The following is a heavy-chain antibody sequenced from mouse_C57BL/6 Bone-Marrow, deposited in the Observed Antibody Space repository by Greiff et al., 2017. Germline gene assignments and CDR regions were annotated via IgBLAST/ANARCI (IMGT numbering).Heavy chain of an antibody. D-gene: IGHD1-1*01. Sequence: EVKLQESGGGLVQPGESLELSCESNEYDFPSHDMSWVRKTPEKRLELVAAINSDGGRTYSPDTMAKRFILARYNTKKTLYLQMSSLRSEDTALYYCARRGDYGEFAYWGQGTLVTVSA. J-gene: IGHJ3*01. CDR1: EYDFPSHD. CDR3: ARRGDYGEFAY. CDR2: INSDGGRT. V-gene: IGHV5-2*01.